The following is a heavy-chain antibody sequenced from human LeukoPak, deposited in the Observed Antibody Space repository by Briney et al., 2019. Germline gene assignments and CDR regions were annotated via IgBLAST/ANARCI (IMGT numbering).Heavy chain of an antibody. CDR2: INPNSGGT. CDR1: GYTFTGYY. D-gene: IGHD1-26*01. CDR3: AKVPQWDTRIFDY. J-gene: IGHJ4*02. V-gene: IGHV1-2*02. Sequence: GASVKVSCKASGYTFTGYYMHWVRQAPGQGLEWMGWINPNSGGTNYAQKFQGRVTMTRDTSISTAYMELSRLRSDDTAVYYCAKVPQWDTRIFDYWGQGTLVTVSS.